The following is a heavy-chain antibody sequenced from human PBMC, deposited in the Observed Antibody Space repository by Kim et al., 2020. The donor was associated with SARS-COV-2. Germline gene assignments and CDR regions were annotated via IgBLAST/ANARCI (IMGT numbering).Heavy chain of an antibody. J-gene: IGHJ5*02. D-gene: IGHD2-2*01. V-gene: IGHV3-30*18. Sequence: GGSLRLSCVGTGFTIKTYGMHWVRQAPGKGLEWVADISYDGTNKYYADSVKGRFTISRDNSKNTLSLQMDSLRTEDTAVYYCAKAPIGEVPGAKMWFDPWGAGTLVTVSS. CDR2: ISYDGTNK. CDR1: GFTIKTYG. CDR3: AKAPIGEVPGAKMWFDP.